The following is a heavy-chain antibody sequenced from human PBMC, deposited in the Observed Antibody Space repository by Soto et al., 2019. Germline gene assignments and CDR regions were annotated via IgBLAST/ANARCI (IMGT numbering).Heavy chain of an antibody. CDR3: TKGWGDY. CDR1: GFTFSTHL. Sequence: EAQVLESGGGLVQPGGSLRLSCLASGFTFSTHLMGWVRQAPGKGLEWVSGISGAGGSTSYADSVKGRFTISRDNSKNTLYLQMNSLRAEDTAVYYCTKGWGDYWGQGTLVTVSS. D-gene: IGHD3-16*01. J-gene: IGHJ4*02. CDR2: ISGAGGST. V-gene: IGHV3-23*01.